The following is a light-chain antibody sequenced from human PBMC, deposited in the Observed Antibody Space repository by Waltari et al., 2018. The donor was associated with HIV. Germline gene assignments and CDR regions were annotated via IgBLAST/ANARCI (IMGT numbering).Light chain of an antibody. V-gene: IGLV1-40*01. Sequence: QPPSVSGAPGQRVTISCTGTSSNIGAGYDVHWYQQLPGTAPKLLIYGNSNRPSGVPDRFSGSKSGTSASLAITGLQAEDEADYYCQSYDSSLSGSGVFGGGTKLTVL. CDR1: SSNIGAGYD. J-gene: IGLJ3*02. CDR2: GNS. CDR3: QSYDSSLSGSGV.